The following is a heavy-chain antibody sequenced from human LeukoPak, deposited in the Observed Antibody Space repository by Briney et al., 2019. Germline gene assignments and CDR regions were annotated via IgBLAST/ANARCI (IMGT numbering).Heavy chain of an antibody. J-gene: IGHJ4*02. CDR2: TLWDGSGK. V-gene: IGHV3-30*13. D-gene: IGHD3-10*02. CDR3: EKVLFCSQSPFDN. Sequence: GRSLRLSCAASGFRFRSYGMHRVRQAPGKGLEWVAGTLWDGSGKSYADSVKGRFTISRDNSQNRLYLEMDSFRFENTALFYYEKVLFCSQSPFDNWGQGTMVIVSS. CDR1: GFRFRSYG.